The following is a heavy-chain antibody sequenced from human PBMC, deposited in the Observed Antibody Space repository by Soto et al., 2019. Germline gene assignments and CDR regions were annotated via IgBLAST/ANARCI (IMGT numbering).Heavy chain of an antibody. Sequence: EVQLVESGGGLVQPGGSLRLSCEASGFTFRNYDMHWVRQGPGKGLEWVSGISAAGDPDYADSVEGRFTISRENAQNSFFLQMNSLRVGDTAVYYSGRTDRDCYGLDVWGQGTTVIVSS. CDR1: GFTFRNYD. CDR3: GRTDRDCYGLDV. J-gene: IGHJ6*02. V-gene: IGHV3-13*05. CDR2: ISAAGDP.